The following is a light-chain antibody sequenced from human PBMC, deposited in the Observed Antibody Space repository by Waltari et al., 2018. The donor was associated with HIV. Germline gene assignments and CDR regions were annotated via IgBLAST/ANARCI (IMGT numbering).Light chain of an antibody. J-gene: IGKJ1*01. Sequence: IQMTQSPSTLSASVGARVTITCRASQSISSWLAWYQQKPGKAHKLLIYKASSLESGVPSRFSGSGSGTEFTLTISSLQPDDFATYYCQQYNSYSWTFGQGTKVEIK. V-gene: IGKV1-5*03. CDR2: KAS. CDR3: QQYNSYSWT. CDR1: QSISSW.